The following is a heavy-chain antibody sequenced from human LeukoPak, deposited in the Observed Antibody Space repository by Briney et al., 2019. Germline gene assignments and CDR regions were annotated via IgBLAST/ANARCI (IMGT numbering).Heavy chain of an antibody. Sequence: GGSLRLSCAASGFSFSRYSMNWVRQAPGKGLEWLSYISGTSSPTYYADPVKGRFTISRDNARNSLYLQMNSLRDEDTAVYYCASNFGDNSNYWGQGTLVAVSS. J-gene: IGHJ4*02. CDR3: ASNFGDNSNY. CDR1: GFSFSRYS. D-gene: IGHD1-20*01. CDR2: ISGTSSPT. V-gene: IGHV3-48*02.